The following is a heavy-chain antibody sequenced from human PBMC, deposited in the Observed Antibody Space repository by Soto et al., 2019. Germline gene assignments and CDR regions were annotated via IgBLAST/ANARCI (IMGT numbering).Heavy chain of an antibody. V-gene: IGHV4-30-4*01. Sequence: SETLSLTCTVSGGSISSGDYYWSWIRQPPGKGLEWIGYIYYSGSTYYNPSLKSRVTVSVDTSKNQFSLKLSSVTAADTAVYYCAGRPYDSSGYFDYWGQGTLVTVSS. CDR3: AGRPYDSSGYFDY. D-gene: IGHD3-22*01. CDR2: IYYSGST. J-gene: IGHJ4*02. CDR1: GGSISSGDYY.